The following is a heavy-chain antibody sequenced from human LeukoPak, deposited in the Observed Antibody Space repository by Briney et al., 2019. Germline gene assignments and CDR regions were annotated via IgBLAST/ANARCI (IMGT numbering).Heavy chain of an antibody. J-gene: IGHJ4*02. CDR3: AKDGGLWVSAHWGDS. CDR1: GFTFSSYT. CDR2: ITTSDGNT. D-gene: IGHD7-27*01. V-gene: IGHV3-23*01. Sequence: GGSLRLSCAASGFTFSSYTMSWVRQAPGKGLEWVSTITTSDGNTYYADSVKGRFTVSRDNSKNTPFLQMNGLRAEDTAVYYCAKDGGLWVSAHWGDSWGRGTLVTVSS.